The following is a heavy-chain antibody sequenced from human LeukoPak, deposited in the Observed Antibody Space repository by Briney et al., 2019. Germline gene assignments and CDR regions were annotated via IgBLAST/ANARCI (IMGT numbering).Heavy chain of an antibody. CDR3: ARGDGYDRGFFDY. CDR1: GYSISSGYY. Sequence: SETLSFTCTVSGYSISSGYYWGWIRQPPGKGLEWIGSIYHSGSTYYNPSLKSRVTISVDRSKNQFSLKLSSVTAADTAVYYCARGDGYDRGFFDYWGQGTLVTVSS. V-gene: IGHV4-38-2*02. J-gene: IGHJ4*02. D-gene: IGHD5-24*01. CDR2: IYHSGST.